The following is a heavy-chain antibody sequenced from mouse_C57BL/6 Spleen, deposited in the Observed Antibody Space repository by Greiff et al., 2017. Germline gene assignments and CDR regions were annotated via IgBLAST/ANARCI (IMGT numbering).Heavy chain of an antibody. CDR1: GYTFTSYW. CDR2: IHPNSGST. J-gene: IGHJ4*01. V-gene: IGHV1-64*01. Sequence: QVQLQQPGAELVKPGASVQLSCKASGYTFTSYWMHWVKQRPGQGLEWIGMIHPNSGSTTYNETFKSKATLTVAKSTSTAYMQLSSLTSEDSAVYYSATLCDYDDAMDYWGQGTSVTGSS. CDR3: ATLCDYDDAMDY. D-gene: IGHD2-4*01.